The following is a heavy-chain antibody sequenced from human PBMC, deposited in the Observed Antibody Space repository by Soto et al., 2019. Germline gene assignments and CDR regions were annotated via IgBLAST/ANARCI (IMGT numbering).Heavy chain of an antibody. Sequence: QVQLQESGPGLLKPSETLSLTCTVSGGSVSSGSYYWSWLRQPPGKGLEWIGYIYYSGGTNYNPSLQSRATLSVDTHKNQFSLTLNSVTAADTAVYYCARNIAPRVAEPRCDYLYYRDYLGQGTLVAVSS. V-gene: IGHV4-61*01. CDR2: IYYSGGT. J-gene: IGHJ4*02. CDR1: GGSVSSGSYY. CDR3: ARNIAPRVAEPRCDYLYYRDY. D-gene: IGHD2-15*01.